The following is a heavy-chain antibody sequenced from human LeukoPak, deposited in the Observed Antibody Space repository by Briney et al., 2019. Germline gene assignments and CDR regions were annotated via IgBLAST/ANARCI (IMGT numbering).Heavy chain of an antibody. CDR1: GFTFSSYS. J-gene: IGHJ4*02. V-gene: IGHV3-21*01. CDR2: ISSSSSYI. CDR3: ARTYGGSYFDY. Sequence: GGSLRLSCAASGFTFSSYSMNWVRQAPGKGLEWVSSISSSSSYIYYEDSVKGRFAISRDNAKNSLYLQMNSLRAEDTAVYYCARTYGGSYFDYWGQGTLVTVSS. D-gene: IGHD4-23*01.